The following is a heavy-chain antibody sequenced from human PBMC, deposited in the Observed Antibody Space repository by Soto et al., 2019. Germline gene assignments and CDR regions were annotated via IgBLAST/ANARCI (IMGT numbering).Heavy chain of an antibody. CDR3: ARLGLDLDFDH. V-gene: IGHV1-69*13. CDR2: IIPVTGTA. CDR1: GDSFSRFA. Sequence: SVKVSCKSYGDSFSRFAVSWVRRAPGEGLEWRGGIIPVTGTANYIDKFRGRLTITADESSSTVYMELSSLRSEDTAVYYCARLGLDLDFDHWGQGTLVTVSS. J-gene: IGHJ4*02.